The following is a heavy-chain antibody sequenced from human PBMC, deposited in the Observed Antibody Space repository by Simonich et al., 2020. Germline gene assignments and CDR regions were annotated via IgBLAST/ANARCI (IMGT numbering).Heavy chain of an antibody. CDR1: GYTFTGYY. J-gene: IGHJ3*02. V-gene: IGHV1-2*02. Sequence: QVQLVQSGAEVKKPGASVKVSCKASGYTFTGYYMHWVRQAPGQGLEGMGWTNPKSGGTNYAQKCQGRVTMTRDTSISTAYMELSRLRSDDTAVYYCARARLYSSSHAFDIWGQGTMVTVSS. CDR3: ARARLYSSSHAFDI. CDR2: TNPKSGGT. D-gene: IGHD6-6*01.